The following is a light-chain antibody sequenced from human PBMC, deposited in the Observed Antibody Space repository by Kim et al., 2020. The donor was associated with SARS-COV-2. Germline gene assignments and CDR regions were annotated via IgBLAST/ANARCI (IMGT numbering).Light chain of an antibody. V-gene: IGKV3-20*01. CDR3: QQYGSSPPN. CDR1: QSVSNNY. Sequence: EILLTQSPGTLSLSPGERATLSCRASQSVSNNYLAWYQQKPGQTPRLLIYGASRRTTGIPDRFSGSGSGTDFTLTISRLEPEDFAVYYCQQYGSSPPNFGGGTKLEI. CDR2: GAS. J-gene: IGKJ4*01.